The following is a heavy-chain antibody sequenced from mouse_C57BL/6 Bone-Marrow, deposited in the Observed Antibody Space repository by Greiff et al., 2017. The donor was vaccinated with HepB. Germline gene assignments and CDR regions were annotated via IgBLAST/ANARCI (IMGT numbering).Heavy chain of an antibody. CDR1: GYTFTDYY. D-gene: IGHD2-4*01. V-gene: IGHV1-19*01. Sequence: VQLQQSGPVLVKPGASVKMSCKASGYTFTDYYMNWVKQSHGKSLEWIGVINPYNGCTSYNQKFKGKATLTVDKSSSTAYMELNSLTSEDTAVYNSARGYYDCDRRYAMDYWGQGASVTDSS. CDR3: ARGYYDCDRRYAMDY. J-gene: IGHJ4*01. CDR2: INPYNGCT.